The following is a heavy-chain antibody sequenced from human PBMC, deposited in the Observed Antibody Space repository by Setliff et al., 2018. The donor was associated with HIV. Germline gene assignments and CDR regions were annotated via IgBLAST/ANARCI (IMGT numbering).Heavy chain of an antibody. CDR1: GFTFISYW. V-gene: IGHV3-74*03. CDR3: ARDQGYGGRPLDH. D-gene: IGHD2-15*01. CDR2: INSDGTNT. Sequence: LRLSCAASGFTFISYWMHWVRQVPGKGLVWVSRINSDGTNTKYADSVKGRFTISRDNADNTLYSQMNSLRAEDTALYYCARDQGYGGRPLDHWGQGTLVTVSS. J-gene: IGHJ4*02.